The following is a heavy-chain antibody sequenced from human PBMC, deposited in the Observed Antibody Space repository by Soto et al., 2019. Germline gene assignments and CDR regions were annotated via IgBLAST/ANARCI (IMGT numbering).Heavy chain of an antibody. CDR2: ITSNGGNT. V-gene: IGHV3-64*01. D-gene: IGHD2-21*01. CDR1: GFTFSSYA. CDR3: ARRIPFGYGMDV. J-gene: IGHJ6*02. Sequence: EGQLVESGGGLVLPGGSLRLSCAASGFTFSSYAMHWVRQAPGKGLECVSAITSNGGNTDYANSVKGRFTISRDNSKNSLDLQMGRLSAEDMAVYYCARRIPFGYGMDVWGQGTTVTVSS.